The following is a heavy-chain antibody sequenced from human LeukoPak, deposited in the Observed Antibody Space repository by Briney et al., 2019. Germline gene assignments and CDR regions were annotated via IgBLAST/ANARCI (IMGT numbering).Heavy chain of an antibody. V-gene: IGHV1-69*04. Sequence: SVKVSCKASGGTFSSYAISWVRQAPGQGLEWMGRIIPILGIANYAQKFQGRVTITADKSTSTAYMELSSLRSEDTAVYYCASAGTRGGFFGYWGQGTLVTVSS. CDR1: GGTFSSYA. D-gene: IGHD2-2*01. CDR2: IIPILGIA. J-gene: IGHJ4*02. CDR3: ASAGTRGGFFGY.